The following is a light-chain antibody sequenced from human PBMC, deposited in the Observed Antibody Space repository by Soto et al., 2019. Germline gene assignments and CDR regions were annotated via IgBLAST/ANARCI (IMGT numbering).Light chain of an antibody. Sequence: DMQMAQSPSTLSGSVGDRVTITCRASQTISSWLAWYQKKPGKDPKLLIYVASTLQSGVPSRFSGSGSGTDFNLTVSSLQTEEFATYECQQRYTTTITFGQRTRRDIK. J-gene: IGKJ5*01. V-gene: IGKV1-39*01. CDR2: VAS. CDR1: QTISSW. CDR3: QQRYTTTIT.